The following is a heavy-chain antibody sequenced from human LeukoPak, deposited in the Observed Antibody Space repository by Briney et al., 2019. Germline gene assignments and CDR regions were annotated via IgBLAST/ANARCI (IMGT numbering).Heavy chain of an antibody. CDR3: AREREAALGFDY. V-gene: IGHV1-46*01. CDR2: INPSGIST. Sequence: ASVKVSCKASGYTFTSYNIDWMRQAPGQGLEWMGMINPSGISTSNAQKFQGRVTMTRDTSTSTVYMELSSLRSEDTAVYYCAREREAALGFDYWGQGTLVSVSS. J-gene: IGHJ4*02. CDR1: GYTFTSYN. D-gene: IGHD6-25*01.